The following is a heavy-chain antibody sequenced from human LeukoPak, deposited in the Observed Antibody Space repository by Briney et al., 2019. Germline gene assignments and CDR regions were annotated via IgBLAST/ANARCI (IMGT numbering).Heavy chain of an antibody. CDR1: GFTFSSYE. Sequence: PGGSLRLSCAASGFTFSSYEMNWVRQAPGKGLEWVSYISSSGSTIYYADSVKGRFTISRDNAKNSLYLQMNSLSAEDTAVYYCARDCSGGSGYPIYYYYGMDVWGKGTTVTVSS. J-gene: IGHJ6*04. D-gene: IGHD2-15*01. V-gene: IGHV3-48*03. CDR3: ARDCSGGSGYPIYYYYGMDV. CDR2: ISSSGSTI.